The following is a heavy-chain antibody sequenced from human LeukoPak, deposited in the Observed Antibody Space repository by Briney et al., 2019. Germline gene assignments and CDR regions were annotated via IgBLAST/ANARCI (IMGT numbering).Heavy chain of an antibody. CDR3: ARDSSGWHTFDY. D-gene: IGHD6-19*01. CDR2: IIPIFGTA. J-gene: IGHJ4*02. Sequence: ASVKVSCKASGGTFSSYTISWVRQAPGQGLEWMGGIIPIFGTANYAQKFQGRVTITTDESTSTAYMELSSLGSEDTAVYYCARDSSGWHTFDYWGQGTLVTVSS. CDR1: GGTFSSYT. V-gene: IGHV1-69*05.